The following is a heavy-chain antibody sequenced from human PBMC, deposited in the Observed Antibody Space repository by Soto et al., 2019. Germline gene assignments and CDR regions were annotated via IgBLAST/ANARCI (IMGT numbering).Heavy chain of an antibody. CDR2: ISYDGSNK. D-gene: IGHD3-22*01. CDR3: ARDRRLTDYYDSSGSESFDI. V-gene: IGHV3-30-3*01. CDR1: GFTFSSYA. J-gene: IGHJ3*02. Sequence: GGSRRLSCAASGFTFSSYAMHWVRQAPGKGLEWVAVISYDGSNKYYADSVKGRFTISRDNSKNTLYLQMNSLRAEDTAVYYCARDRRLTDYYDSSGSESFDIWGQGTMVTVSS.